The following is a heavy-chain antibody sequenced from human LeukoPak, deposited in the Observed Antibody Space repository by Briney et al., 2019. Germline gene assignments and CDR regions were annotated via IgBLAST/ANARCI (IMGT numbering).Heavy chain of an antibody. J-gene: IGHJ6*02. CDR2: ISSSSSYI. V-gene: IGHV3-21*01. CDR3: AGCYGEAAAGTGYYYGMDV. Sequence: PGGSLRLSCAASGFTFSSYSMNWVRQAPGKGLEWVSSISSSSSYIYYADSVKGRFTISRDNAKNSLYLQMNSLRAEDTAVYYCAGCYGEAAAGTGYYYGMDVWGQGTTVTVSS. CDR1: GFTFSSYS. D-gene: IGHD6-13*01.